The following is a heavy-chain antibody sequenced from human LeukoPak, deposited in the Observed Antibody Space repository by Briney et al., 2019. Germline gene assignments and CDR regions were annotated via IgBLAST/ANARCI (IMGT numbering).Heavy chain of an antibody. D-gene: IGHD3-9*01. CDR3: ARGDYDILTGYLNWFDP. V-gene: IGHV4-61*02. CDR1: GGSISSDNYS. Sequence: PSETLSLTCTVSGGSISSDNYSWSWIRQPAGKGLEWIGRIYTSGSTNYNPSLKSRVTISVDTSKNQFSLKLSSVTAADTAVYYCARGDYDILTGYLNWFDPWGQGTLVTVSS. CDR2: IYTSGST. J-gene: IGHJ5*02.